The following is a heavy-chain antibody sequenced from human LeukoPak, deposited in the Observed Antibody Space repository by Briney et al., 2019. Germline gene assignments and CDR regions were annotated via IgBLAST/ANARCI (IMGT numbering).Heavy chain of an antibody. Sequence: GGSLRLSCAASGFTFSSYGMHWVRQAPGKGLEWVAFIRYDGSNKYYADSVKGRFTISGDNSKNTLYLQMNSLRAEDTAVYYCAKSEDYRNNWFDPWGQGTLVTVSS. CDR2: IRYDGSNK. CDR1: GFTFSSYG. J-gene: IGHJ5*02. D-gene: IGHD4-11*01. V-gene: IGHV3-30*02. CDR3: AKSEDYRNNWFDP.